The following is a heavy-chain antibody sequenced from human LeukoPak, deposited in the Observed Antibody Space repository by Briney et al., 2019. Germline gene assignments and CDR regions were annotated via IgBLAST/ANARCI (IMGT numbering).Heavy chain of an antibody. V-gene: IGHV1-2*02. CDR1: GYTFTGYY. CDR3: ASLSYYYYGMDV. J-gene: IGHJ6*02. CDR2: INPNSGGT. Sequence: ASVKVSCKASGYTFTGYYMHWVRQAPGQGLEWMGWINPNSGGTNYAQKFQGRVTMTRDTSISTAYMELSRLRSDDKAVYYCASLSYYYYGMDVWGQGPTVTVSS.